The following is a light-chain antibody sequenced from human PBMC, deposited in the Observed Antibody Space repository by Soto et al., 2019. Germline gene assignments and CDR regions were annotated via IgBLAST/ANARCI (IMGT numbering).Light chain of an antibody. CDR1: QGIKTD. CDR2: SAS. J-gene: IGKJ1*01. CDR3: LQNFNYPWT. Sequence: AIQMTQSPSSLSASVGDRVTITCQASQGIKTDLGWYQQRPGKAPKLLIYSASGLQSGVPSRFTGTASGSDFTLTISSLQPEDFATYYCLQNFNYPWTFGQGTKVDIK. V-gene: IGKV1-6*01.